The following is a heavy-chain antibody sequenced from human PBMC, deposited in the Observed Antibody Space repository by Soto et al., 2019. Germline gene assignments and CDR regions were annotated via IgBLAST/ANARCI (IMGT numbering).Heavy chain of an antibody. V-gene: IGHV3-48*01. D-gene: IGHD3-3*01. Sequence: GGSLRLSCAASGFTFSSYSMNWVRQAPGKGLEWVSYISSSSSTIYYADSVKGRFTISRDNAKNSLYLQMNSLRAEDTAVYYCARDGVTIFGVVSPRRFDYWGQGTLVTVSS. CDR2: ISSSSSTI. J-gene: IGHJ4*02. CDR1: GFTFSSYS. CDR3: ARDGVTIFGVVSPRRFDY.